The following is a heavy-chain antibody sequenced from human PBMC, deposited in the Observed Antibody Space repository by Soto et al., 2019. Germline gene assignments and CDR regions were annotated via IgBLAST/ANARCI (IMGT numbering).Heavy chain of an antibody. CDR1: GGFINNSAYY. CDR2: GYYGGRT. CDR3: ARHGAYSTSVYYYYGMDA. D-gene: IGHD6-13*01. J-gene: IGHJ6*02. Sequence: PSETLSLTCTVSGGFINNSAYYWGWIRQPPGKGLDWIASGYYGGRTYYNPSLKSRVTFSLDTSKSRFSLELSSVTAADTAVYYCARHGAYSTSVYYYYGMDAWGQGTTVTVSS. V-gene: IGHV4-39*01.